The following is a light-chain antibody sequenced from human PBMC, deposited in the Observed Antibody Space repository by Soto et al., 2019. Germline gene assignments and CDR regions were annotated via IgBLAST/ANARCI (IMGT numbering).Light chain of an antibody. CDR1: QTVSKY. Sequence: DIQMTQYPSSLSASVGDIVTIFCRASQTVSKYVHWYQQKPGKVPDLLIYSASTLYSGVPSRFSGSGSETEVTLTISSLQPDDFATYYCLQYYSYPLTFGGGSNVDIK. V-gene: IGKV1-17*01. CDR3: LQYYSYPLT. J-gene: IGKJ4*01. CDR2: SAS.